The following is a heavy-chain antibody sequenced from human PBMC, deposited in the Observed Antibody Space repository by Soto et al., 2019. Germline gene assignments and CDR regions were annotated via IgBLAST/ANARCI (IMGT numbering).Heavy chain of an antibody. D-gene: IGHD2-2*01. J-gene: IGHJ3*02. CDR2: IYYSGST. CDR3: AREWQYCCSTHCYVVNMLWAFDI. V-gene: IGHV4-30-4*01. Sequence: TLSLTCTVSGGSISSGDYYWSWIRQPPGKGLEWIGYIYYSGSTYYNPSLKSRVTISVDTSKNQFSLKLSSVTAADTAVYYCAREWQYCCSTHCYVVNMLWAFDIWGQGTLVT. CDR1: GGSISSGDYY.